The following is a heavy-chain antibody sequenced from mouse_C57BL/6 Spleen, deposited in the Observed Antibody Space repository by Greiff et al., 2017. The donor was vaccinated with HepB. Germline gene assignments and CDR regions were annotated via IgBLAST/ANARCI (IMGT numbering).Heavy chain of an antibody. CDR3: ARVATGTFYYAMDY. J-gene: IGHJ4*01. CDR2: INPSSGYT. CDR1: GYTFTSYT. Sequence: VKLQQSGAELARPGASVKMSCKASGYTFTSYTMHWVKQRPGQGLEWIGYINPSSGYTKYNQKFKDKATLTADKSSSTAYMQLSSLTSEDSAVYYCARVATGTFYYAMDYWGQGTSVTVSS. V-gene: IGHV1-4*01. D-gene: IGHD4-1*01.